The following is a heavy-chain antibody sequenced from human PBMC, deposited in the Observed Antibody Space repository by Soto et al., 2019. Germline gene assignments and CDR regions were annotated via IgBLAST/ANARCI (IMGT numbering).Heavy chain of an antibody. J-gene: IGHJ5*02. Sequence: SETLSLTCAVYGGSFSVYYWSWIRHPPGKGLEWIGEIIHTGNTKYKPSLKSRVTISVDTSKNQFSLKLTSVTAADTALYYCARRYCTSTSCLAGFDPWGRGTLVTVSS. CDR2: IIHTGNT. D-gene: IGHD2-2*01. CDR3: ARRYCTSTSCLAGFDP. CDR1: GGSFSVYY. V-gene: IGHV4-34*12.